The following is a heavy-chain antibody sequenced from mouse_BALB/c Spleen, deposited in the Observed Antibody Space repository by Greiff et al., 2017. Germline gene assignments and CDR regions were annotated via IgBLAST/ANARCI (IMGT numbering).Heavy chain of an antibody. Sequence: DVKLQESGGGLVQPGGSLKLSCAASGFTFSSYTMSWVRQTPEKRLEWVAYISNGGGSTYYPDTVKGRFTISRDNAKNTLYLQMSSLKSEDTAMYYCARQGGYDYFDYWGQGTTLTVSS. J-gene: IGHJ2*01. CDR2: ISNGGGST. V-gene: IGHV5-12-2*01. CDR1: GFTFSSYT. D-gene: IGHD2-2*01. CDR3: ARQGGYDYFDY.